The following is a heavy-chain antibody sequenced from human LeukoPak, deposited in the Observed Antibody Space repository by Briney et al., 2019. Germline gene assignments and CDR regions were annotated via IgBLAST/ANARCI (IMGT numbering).Heavy chain of an antibody. V-gene: IGHV4-4*09. Sequence: SETLSLTCTVSGGSISGYYLNWIRQPPGKGLEGIGYISTSGNTNYNPSLKSRVTISVDTSRNQCSLRLSSVPSADTAVYYCARRGGREQLIPYSLDYWGQGTLVTVSS. D-gene: IGHD6-13*01. CDR2: ISTSGNT. CDR3: ARRGGREQLIPYSLDY. J-gene: IGHJ4*02. CDR1: GGSISGYY.